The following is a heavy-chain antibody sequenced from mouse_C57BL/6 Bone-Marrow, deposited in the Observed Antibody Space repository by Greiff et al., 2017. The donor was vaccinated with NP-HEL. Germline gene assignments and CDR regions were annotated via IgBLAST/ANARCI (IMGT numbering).Heavy chain of an antibody. Sequence: QVQLKESGAELVRPGASVKLSCKASGYTFTDYYINWVKQRPGQGLEWIARIYPGSGNTYYNEKFKGKATLTAEKSSSTAYMQLSSLTSEDSAVYFCARGATVVRALFDYWGQGTTLTVSS. CDR2: IYPGSGNT. V-gene: IGHV1-76*01. CDR3: ARGATVVRALFDY. D-gene: IGHD1-1*01. CDR1: GYTFTDYY. J-gene: IGHJ2*01.